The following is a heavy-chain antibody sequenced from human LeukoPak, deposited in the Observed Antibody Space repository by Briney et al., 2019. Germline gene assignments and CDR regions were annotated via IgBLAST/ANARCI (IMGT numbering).Heavy chain of an antibody. D-gene: IGHD2-21*02. CDR1: GYTFTGYY. Sequence: GASVTVSCKASGYTFTGYYMHWVRQAPGQGLEWMGRINPNSGGTNYAQKFQGRVTMTRDTSISTAYMELSRLRSDDTAVYYCARVSVTGWFDPWGQGTLVTVSS. V-gene: IGHV1-2*06. CDR2: INPNSGGT. J-gene: IGHJ5*02. CDR3: ARVSVTGWFDP.